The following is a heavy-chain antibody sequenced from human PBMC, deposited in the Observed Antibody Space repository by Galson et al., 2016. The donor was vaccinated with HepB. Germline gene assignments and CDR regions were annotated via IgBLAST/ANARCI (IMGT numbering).Heavy chain of an antibody. CDR3: AKGGTGIAVPVDL. Sequence: SLRLSCAASGFTFSGRDFHWVRQLTGGRLEWVSAIGVAGDTYYADSVRGRFTISRDNAKNSFYLQMNSLRAEDTAVYYCAKGGTGIAVPVDLWGQGTLVTVSS. J-gene: IGHJ5*02. D-gene: IGHD6-19*01. CDR2: IGVAGDT. CDR1: GFTFSGRD. V-gene: IGHV3-13*04.